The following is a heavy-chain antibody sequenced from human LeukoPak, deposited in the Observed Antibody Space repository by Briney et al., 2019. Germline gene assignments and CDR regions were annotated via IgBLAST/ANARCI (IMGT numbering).Heavy chain of an antibody. D-gene: IGHD2-21*01. CDR1: GLTVSSYG. J-gene: IGHJ6*01. CDR2: IIGSAVNT. V-gene: IGHV3-23*01. Sequence: GGSLRLSCGASGLTVSSYGMSWVRQAPGKGLEWVSTIIGSAVNTYYADSVKGRFTISRDDSKNTVYLQMNSLRDEDTAVYYCARPNTRGEYGMDVWGQGTTVTVSS. CDR3: ARPNTRGEYGMDV.